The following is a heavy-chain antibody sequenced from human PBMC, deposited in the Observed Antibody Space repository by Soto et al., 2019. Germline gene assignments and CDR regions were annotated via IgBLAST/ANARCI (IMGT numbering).Heavy chain of an antibody. Sequence: ASVKVSCKASGFIFTSSSVQWVRQARGQRLEWIGWITVGTGNTNYAQKFQERVTITRDMSTSAAYMELSNLRSEDTAVYYCAAGDSSGYYGGWGQGTQVTVSS. J-gene: IGHJ4*02. CDR3: AAGDSSGYYGG. D-gene: IGHD3-22*01. V-gene: IGHV1-58*01. CDR2: ITVGTGNT. CDR1: GFIFTSSS.